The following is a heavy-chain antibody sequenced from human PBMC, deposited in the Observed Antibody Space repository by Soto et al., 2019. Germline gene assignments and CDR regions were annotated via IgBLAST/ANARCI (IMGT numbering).Heavy chain of an antibody. Sequence: HPGGSLRLSCAASGFTFSSYAMHWVRQAPGKGLEWVAVISYDGSNKYYADSVKGRFTISRDNSKNTLYLQMNSLRAEDTAVYYCARDVGPQPAAFDYWGQGTLVTVSS. V-gene: IGHV3-30-3*01. CDR1: GFTFSSYA. CDR3: ARDVGPQPAAFDY. D-gene: IGHD2-2*01. J-gene: IGHJ4*02. CDR2: ISYDGSNK.